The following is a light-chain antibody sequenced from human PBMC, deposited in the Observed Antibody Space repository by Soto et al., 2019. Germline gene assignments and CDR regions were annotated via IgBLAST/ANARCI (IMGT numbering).Light chain of an antibody. CDR1: QSVSSN. CDR3: QQYNKWPRT. J-gene: IGKJ1*01. CDR2: GAS. Sequence: EIVMTQSPATLSVSPGERATLSCRASQSVSSNLAWYQQKPGQAPRLLIYGASTRATGIPDRFSGSGSGTDFSLIINSLQSEDVAVYYCQQYNKWPRTFGPGTKVDIK. V-gene: IGKV3-15*01.